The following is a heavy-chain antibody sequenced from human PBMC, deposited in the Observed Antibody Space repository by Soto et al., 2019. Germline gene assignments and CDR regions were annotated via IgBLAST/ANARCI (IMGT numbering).Heavy chain of an antibody. CDR2: ISDSGGST. CDR1: GFTFSSYD. D-gene: IGHD3-10*01. V-gene: IGHV3-23*01. Sequence: EVQLLESGGLVQPGGSLRLSCAASGFTFSSYDVNWVRQAPGKGLDWVSSISDSGGSTYYADSVKGRFTISRDNSGNTLYLQMNSLRVEDTAVYYCAREGYYGSGAYAWFDPWGQGTLVTVSS. J-gene: IGHJ5*02. CDR3: AREGYYGSGAYAWFDP.